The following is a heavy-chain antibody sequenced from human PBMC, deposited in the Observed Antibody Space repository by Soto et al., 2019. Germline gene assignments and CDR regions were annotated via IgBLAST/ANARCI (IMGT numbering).Heavy chain of an antibody. CDR1: GFTFSSYS. CDR3: GAPQPYYYGMDV. Sequence: GGSLRLSCAASGFTFSSYSMNWVRQAPGKGLEWVSYISSSSSTIYYADSVKGRFTISRDNAKNSLYLQMNSLRDEDTAVYYCGAPQPYYYGMDVWGQGTTVTVSS. CDR2: ISSSSSTI. D-gene: IGHD2-2*01. V-gene: IGHV3-48*02. J-gene: IGHJ6*02.